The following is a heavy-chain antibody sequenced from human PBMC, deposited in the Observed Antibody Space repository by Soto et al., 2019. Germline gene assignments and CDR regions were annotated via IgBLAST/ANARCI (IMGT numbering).Heavy chain of an antibody. CDR2: ISYDGSNK. CDR3: AKGYYYDSSGYSVGY. V-gene: IGHV3-30*18. CDR1: GFTFSSYG. D-gene: IGHD3-22*01. Sequence: PGGSLRLSCAASGFTFSSYGMHWVRQAPGKGLEWAAVISYDGSNKYYADSVKGRFTISRDNSKNTLYLQMNSLRAEDTAVYYCAKGYYYDSSGYSVGYWGQGTLVTVSS. J-gene: IGHJ4*02.